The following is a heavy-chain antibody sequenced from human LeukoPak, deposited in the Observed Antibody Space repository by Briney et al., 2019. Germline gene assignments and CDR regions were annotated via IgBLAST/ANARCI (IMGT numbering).Heavy chain of an antibody. J-gene: IGHJ3*02. Sequence: SETLSLTCTVSGGSISSYYWSWIRQPAGKGLEWIGRIYTSGSTNYNPSLKSRVTMSVDTSKNQFSLKLSSVTAADTAVYYCARASGLIWFGEVLIHTGGAFDIWGQGTMVTVSS. V-gene: IGHV4-4*07. CDR1: GGSISSYY. CDR2: IYTSGST. CDR3: ARASGLIWFGEVLIHTGGAFDI. D-gene: IGHD3-10*01.